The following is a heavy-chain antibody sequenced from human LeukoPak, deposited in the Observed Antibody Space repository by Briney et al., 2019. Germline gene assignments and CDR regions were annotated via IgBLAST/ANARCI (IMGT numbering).Heavy chain of an antibody. J-gene: IGHJ3*02. V-gene: IGHV3-7*01. CDR3: ARGSGSYDQNDAFDI. CDR1: GFTFSSYW. D-gene: IGHD1-26*01. CDR2: IKQDGSEK. Sequence: PGGSLGLSCAASGFTFSSYWMSWVRQAPGKGLEWVANIKQDGSEKYYVDSVKGRFTISRDNAKNSLYLQMNSLRAEDTAVYYYARGSGSYDQNDAFDIWGQGTMVTVSS.